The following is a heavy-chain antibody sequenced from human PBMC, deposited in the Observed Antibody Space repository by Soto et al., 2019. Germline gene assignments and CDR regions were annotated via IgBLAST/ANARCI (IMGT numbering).Heavy chain of an antibody. Sequence: EVQLVESGGGLVKPGRSLRLSCTASGFTFGDYAMSWFRQAPGKGLEWVGFIRSKAYGGTTEYAASVKGRFTISRDDSKSIAYLQMNSLKTEDTAVYYCTRDHSYYDSSGYYYEQGNFDYWGQGTLVTVSS. CDR1: GFTFGDYA. CDR3: TRDHSYYDSSGYYYEQGNFDY. J-gene: IGHJ4*02. V-gene: IGHV3-49*05. CDR2: IRSKAYGGTT. D-gene: IGHD3-22*01.